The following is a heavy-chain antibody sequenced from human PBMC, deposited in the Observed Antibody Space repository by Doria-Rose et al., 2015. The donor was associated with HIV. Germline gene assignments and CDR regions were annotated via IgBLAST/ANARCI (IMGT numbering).Heavy chain of an antibody. V-gene: IGHV2-26*01. CDR1: GVSLSSPGMG. CDR2: IFSDDER. CDR3: ARIKSSRWYHKYYFDF. J-gene: IGHJ4*02. D-gene: IGHD6-13*01. Sequence: SGPVLVKPTETLTLTRTVSGVSLSSPGMGLSWIRQPPGKALEWLANIFSDDERSYKTSLKSRLTISRRTSKRQVVLTMTDMDPVDTATYYCARIKSSRWYHKYYFDFWGQGTLVIVSA.